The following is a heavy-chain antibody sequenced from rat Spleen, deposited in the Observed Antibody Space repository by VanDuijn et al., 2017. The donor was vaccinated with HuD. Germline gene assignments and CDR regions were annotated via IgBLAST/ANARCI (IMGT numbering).Heavy chain of an antibody. J-gene: IGHJ2*01. CDR1: GITFRNYG. CDR2: ISYDGSKT. CDR3: ARSVFDY. Sequence: EVELVESGGGLVHPGRSMKLSCVASGITFRNYGMAWVRQAPTKGLEWVATISYDGSKTYYRDSVKGRFTVSRDNAESTLYLQMDSLRSEDTATYYCARSVFDYWGQGVMVTVSS. V-gene: IGHV5-29*01.